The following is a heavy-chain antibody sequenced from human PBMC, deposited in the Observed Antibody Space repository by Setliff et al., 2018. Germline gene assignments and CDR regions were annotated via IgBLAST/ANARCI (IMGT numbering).Heavy chain of an antibody. CDR3: AKDLASWSPDR. CDR2: ISATGGAT. V-gene: IGHV3-23*01. CDR1: GFTFSIYS. Sequence: LRLSCAASGFTFSIYSMSWVRQAPGRGLEWVALISATGGATYYADSVKGRFTIFRDNSKNSLYLRMNDLRAEDTAVYYCAKDLASWSPDRWGLGTLVTVSS. J-gene: IGHJ4*02. D-gene: IGHD3-3*01.